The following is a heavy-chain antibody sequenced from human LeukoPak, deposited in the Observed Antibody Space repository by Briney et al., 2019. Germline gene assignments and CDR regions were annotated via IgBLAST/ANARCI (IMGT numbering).Heavy chain of an antibody. Sequence: PGGSLRLSCAASGFTFGSYAMSWVRQAPGKGLEWVSAISGSGGSTYYADSVKGRFTISRDNSKNTLYLQMNSLRAEDTAVYYCAKGSRAGLLALGWGQGTLVTVSS. CDR3: AKGSRAGLLALG. D-gene: IGHD2-15*01. CDR1: GFTFGSYA. CDR2: ISGSGGST. J-gene: IGHJ4*02. V-gene: IGHV3-23*01.